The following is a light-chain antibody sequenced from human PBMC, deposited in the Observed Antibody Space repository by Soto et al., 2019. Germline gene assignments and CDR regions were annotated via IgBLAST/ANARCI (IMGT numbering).Light chain of an antibody. CDR2: EDN. Sequence: QSVLPQPAYVSGSPGQSITISCTGASSAVSWCQHHPGKAPQLIIYEDNKRPSRVSNRFSGSKSGNTASLTITGLQAEDEATYCISDDGMMFGGGTKVTVL. CDR3: SDDGMM. CDR1: SSAV. J-gene: IGLJ3*02. V-gene: IGLV2-23*01.